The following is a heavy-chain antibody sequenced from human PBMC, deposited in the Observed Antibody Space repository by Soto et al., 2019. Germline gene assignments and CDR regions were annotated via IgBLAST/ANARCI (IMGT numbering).Heavy chain of an antibody. Sequence: SETLSLTCTFSVDSINTGDYYCSWLRQPPRKGLEWIGYIYYTGSTYYNPSLKSQFTISIDTSKTQFSLKVNSVTAADTAVYYCARIPILKGGWFDPWGQGTLVTVSS. D-gene: IGHD2-2*02. CDR3: ARIPILKGGWFDP. V-gene: IGHV4-30-4*01. CDR2: IYYTGST. CDR1: VDSINTGDYY. J-gene: IGHJ5*02.